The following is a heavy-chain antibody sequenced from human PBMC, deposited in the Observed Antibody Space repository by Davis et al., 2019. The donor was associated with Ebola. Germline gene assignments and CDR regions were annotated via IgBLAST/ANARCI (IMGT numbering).Heavy chain of an antibody. J-gene: IGHJ4*02. V-gene: IGHV4-39*07. D-gene: IGHD3-16*01. CDR1: GGSISSSSYY. CDR2: LNHSGST. Sequence: MPSETLSLTCTVSGGSISSSSYYWSWIRQPPGKGLEWIGELNHSGSTNYNPSLKSRVTISVDTSKNQFSLKLSSVTAADTAVYYCATTLGDWGQGTLVTVSS. CDR3: ATTLGD.